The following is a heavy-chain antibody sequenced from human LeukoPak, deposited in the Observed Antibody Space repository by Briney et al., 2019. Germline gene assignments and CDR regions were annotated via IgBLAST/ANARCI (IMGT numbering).Heavy chain of an antibody. Sequence: SETLSLTCTVSGGSISSSSYYWGWIRQPPGKGLEWIGSIYYSGSTYYNPSLKSRVTISVDTSKNQFSLKLSSVTAADTAVYYCASNSADDYGDYVFRWDVWGKGTTVTVSS. CDR2: IYYSGST. V-gene: IGHV4-39*01. CDR1: GGSISSSSYY. D-gene: IGHD4-17*01. CDR3: ASNSADDYGDYVFRWDV. J-gene: IGHJ6*04.